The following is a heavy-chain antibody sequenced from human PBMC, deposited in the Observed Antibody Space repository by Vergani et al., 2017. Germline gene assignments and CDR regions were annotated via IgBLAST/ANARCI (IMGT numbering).Heavy chain of an antibody. CDR1: GGSISSYY. D-gene: IGHD3-10*01. CDR2: IYTSGST. J-gene: IGHJ6*02. V-gene: IGHV4-4*07. Sequence: QVQLQESGPGLVKPSETLSLTCTVSGGSISSYYWSWIRQPAGKGLEWIGRIYTSGSTNYNPSLKSRVTISVDTSKNQFSLKLSSVTAADTAVYYCAISSPNYYGSGSGYYYYYGMDVWGQGTTVTVSS. CDR3: AISSPNYYGSGSGYYYYYGMDV.